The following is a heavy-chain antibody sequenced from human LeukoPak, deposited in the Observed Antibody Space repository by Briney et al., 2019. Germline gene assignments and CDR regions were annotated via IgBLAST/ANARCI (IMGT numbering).Heavy chain of an antibody. V-gene: IGHV3-30*02. CDR2: IRYDGSNK. CDR3: AKDAGYCSSTSCYPIDY. Sequence: GGSLRLSCAASGFTFSSYGMHWVRQAPGKGLEWVAFIRYDGSNKYYADSVKGRFTISRDNSKNTLYLQMNSLRAEDTAVYYCAKDAGYCSSTSCYPIDYWGQGTLVTVSS. D-gene: IGHD2-2*01. CDR1: GFTFSSYG. J-gene: IGHJ4*02.